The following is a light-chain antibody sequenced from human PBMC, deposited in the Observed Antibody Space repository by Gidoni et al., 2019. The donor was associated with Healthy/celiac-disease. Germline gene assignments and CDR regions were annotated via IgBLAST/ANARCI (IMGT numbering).Light chain of an antibody. CDR3: QQFNSYPQT. J-gene: IGKJ4*01. Sequence: AIQLTQSPSSLSASVGDRVTITCRASQGISSALAWYQQKQGKAPKLLIDDASSLESGVPSRFSGSGSGTDFTLTISSLQPEDFATYYCQQFNSYPQTFGGGTKVEIK. V-gene: IGKV1-13*02. CDR2: DAS. CDR1: QGISSA.